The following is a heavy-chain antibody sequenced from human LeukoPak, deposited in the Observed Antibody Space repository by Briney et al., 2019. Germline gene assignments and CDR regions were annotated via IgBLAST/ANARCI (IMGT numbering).Heavy chain of an antibody. D-gene: IGHD3-3*01. V-gene: IGHV4-39*07. Sequence: PSETLSLTCTVSGGSISSSSYYWGWIRQPPGKGLEWIGSIYYSGSTYYNPSLKSRVTISVDTSKNRFSLKLSSVTAADTAVYYCARGPYYDFWREPPDYWGQGTLVTVSS. J-gene: IGHJ4*02. CDR3: ARGPYYDFWREPPDY. CDR2: IYYSGST. CDR1: GGSISSSSYY.